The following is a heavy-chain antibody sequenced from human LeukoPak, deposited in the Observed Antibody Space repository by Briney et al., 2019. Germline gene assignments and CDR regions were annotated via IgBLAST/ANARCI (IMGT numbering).Heavy chain of an antibody. J-gene: IGHJ5*02. V-gene: IGHV4-39*01. CDR1: GDSFDNSYC. D-gene: IGHD5-24*01. CDR3: VRGSDDYKLGNH. Sequence: PSETLSLSCSVSGDSFDNSYCWTWVRQPPGKRPEWIGTIYSSVYTYYNPSLRSRATISGDTSRNLFSLKLISVTAADTAVYYCVRGSDDYKLGNHWGHGTLVTVSS. CDR2: IYSSVYT.